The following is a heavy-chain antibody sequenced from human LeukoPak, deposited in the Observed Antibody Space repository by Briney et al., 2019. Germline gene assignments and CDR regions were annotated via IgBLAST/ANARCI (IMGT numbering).Heavy chain of an antibody. CDR1: GGSISGTSYY. D-gene: IGHD2-2*01. Sequence: PSETLSLTCTVSGGSISGTSYYWGWIRQPPGKGPEWIGSIHYSGRTYYKPSLKSRVTMSVDTSKNQFSLKLTSVTSADTAVYYCARPPGFSTSFWDWGQGTLVTVSS. CDR2: IHYSGRT. CDR3: ARPPGFSTSFWD. V-gene: IGHV4-39*01. J-gene: IGHJ4*02.